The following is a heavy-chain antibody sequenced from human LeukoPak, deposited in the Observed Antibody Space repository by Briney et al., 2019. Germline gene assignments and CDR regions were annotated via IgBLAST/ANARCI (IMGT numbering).Heavy chain of an antibody. Sequence: PSETLSLTCTVSGGSISTSSSYYWGWIRQPPGQGLEWIGSIYYTGDTYYDSSLKSRVTISVDTSTNQFSLKLSSVTAADTAVYYCARGGGYCSGGSCFAPYYYYMDVWGKGTTVTVSS. D-gene: IGHD2-15*01. CDR1: GGSISTSSSYY. J-gene: IGHJ6*03. CDR3: ARGGGYCSGGSCFAPYYYYMDV. V-gene: IGHV4-39*07. CDR2: IYYTGDT.